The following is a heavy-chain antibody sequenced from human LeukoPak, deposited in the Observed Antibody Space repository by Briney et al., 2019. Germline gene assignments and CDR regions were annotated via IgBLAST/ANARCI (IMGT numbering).Heavy chain of an antibody. CDR3: ARLVHCSGGSCYSAGGRDWFDP. J-gene: IGHJ5*02. Sequence: SETLSLTCTVSGGSISSYYWNWIRQPPGKGLEWIGYIDYSGSTNYNPSLKSRVTISVDTSKNQYSLKLSSVTAADTAVYYCARLVHCSGGSCYSAGGRDWFDPWGQGTLVTVSS. D-gene: IGHD2-15*01. CDR1: GGSISSYY. V-gene: IGHV4-59*08. CDR2: IDYSGST.